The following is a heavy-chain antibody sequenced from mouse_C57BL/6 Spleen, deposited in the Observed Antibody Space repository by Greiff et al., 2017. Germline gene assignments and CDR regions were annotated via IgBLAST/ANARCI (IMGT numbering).Heavy chain of an antibody. J-gene: IGHJ2*01. CDR3: ARSRDTGIGY. CDR1: GYAFSSYW. D-gene: IGHD4-1*01. Sequence: VQGVESGAELVKPGASVKISCKASGYAFSSYWMNWVKQRPGKGLEWIGQIYPGDGDTNYNGKFKGKATLTADKSSSTAYMQLSSLTSEDSAVYFCARSRDTGIGYWGQGTTLTVSS. V-gene: IGHV1-80*01. CDR2: IYPGDGDT.